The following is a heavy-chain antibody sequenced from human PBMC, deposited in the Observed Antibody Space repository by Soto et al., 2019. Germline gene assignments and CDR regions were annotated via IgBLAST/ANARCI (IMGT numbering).Heavy chain of an antibody. CDR1: GGTFSSYA. Sequence: QVQLVQSGAEVKKPGSSVKVSCKASGGTFSSYAISWVRQAPGQGLEWMGIINPSGGSTSYAQKFQGRVTMTRDTSTSTVYMELSSLRSEDTAVYYCARGCSSTSCNGNWFDPWGQGTLVTVSS. V-gene: IGHV1-46*01. D-gene: IGHD2-2*01. J-gene: IGHJ5*02. CDR3: ARGCSSTSCNGNWFDP. CDR2: INPSGGST.